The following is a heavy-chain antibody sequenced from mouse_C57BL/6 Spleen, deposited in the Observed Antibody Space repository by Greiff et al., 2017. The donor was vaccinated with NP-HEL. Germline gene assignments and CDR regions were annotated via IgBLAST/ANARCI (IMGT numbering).Heavy chain of an antibody. CDR3: ARSGGYGGRFFDY. J-gene: IGHJ2*01. V-gene: IGHV1-53*01. Sequence: VQLQQPGTELVKPGASVKLSCKASGYTFTSYWMHWVKQRPGQGLEWIGNINPSNGGTNYNEKFKSKATLTVDKSSSTAYMQLSSLTSEDSAVYYCARSGGYGGRFFDYWGQGTTLTVSS. CDR2: INPSNGGT. D-gene: IGHD2-2*01. CDR1: GYTFTSYW.